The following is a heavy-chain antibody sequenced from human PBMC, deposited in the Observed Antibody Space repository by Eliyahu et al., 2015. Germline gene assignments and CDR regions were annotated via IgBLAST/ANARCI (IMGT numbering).Heavy chain of an antibody. CDR2: ISWNSGSI. CDR1: GFTFDDYA. V-gene: IGHV3-9*01. J-gene: IGHJ6*02. CDR3: AKDLEYSSSFGYYGMDV. D-gene: IGHD6-6*01. Sequence: EVQLVESGGGLVQPGRSLRLSCAASGFTFDDYAMHWVRQAPGKGLGWVSGISWNSGSIGYADSVKGRFTISRDNAKNSLYLQMNSLRAEDTALYYCAKDLEYSSSFGYYGMDVWGQGTTVTVSS.